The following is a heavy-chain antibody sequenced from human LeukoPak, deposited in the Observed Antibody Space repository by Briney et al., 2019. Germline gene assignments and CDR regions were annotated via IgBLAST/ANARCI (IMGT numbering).Heavy chain of an antibody. CDR3: ARHDSSGPYNAFDI. CDR1: GGSISSYY. D-gene: IGHD3-22*01. J-gene: IGHJ3*02. V-gene: IGHV4-4*07. Sequence: KSSETLSLTCTVSGGSISSYYWSWIRQPAGKGLEWIGRIYTSGSTNYNPSLKSRVTISVDTSKNQFSLRLSSVTAADTAVYYCARHDSSGPYNAFDIWGQGTMVTVSS. CDR2: IYTSGST.